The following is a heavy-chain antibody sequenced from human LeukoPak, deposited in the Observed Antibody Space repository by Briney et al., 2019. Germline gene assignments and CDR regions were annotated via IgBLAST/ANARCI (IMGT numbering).Heavy chain of an antibody. J-gene: IGHJ4*02. CDR1: GYTFTGYY. CDR3: TSTIYLRDSWSFDY. CDR2: INPNSGGT. D-gene: IGHD3-3*01. V-gene: IGHV1-2*06. Sequence: GASVKVSCKASGYTFTGYYMHWVRQAPGQGLEWMGRINPNSGGTNYAQKFQGRVTMTRDTSISTAYMELSRLRSDDTAVYYCTSTIYLRDSWSFDYWGQGTLVTVSS.